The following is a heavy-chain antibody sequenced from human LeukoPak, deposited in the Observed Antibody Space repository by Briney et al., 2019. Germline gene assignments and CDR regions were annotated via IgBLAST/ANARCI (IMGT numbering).Heavy chain of an antibody. D-gene: IGHD1-20*01. Sequence: GASVKVSCKASGYTFTSYGISWVRQAPGQGLEWMGWISAYNGNINYAQKLQGRVTMTTDTSTSTAYMELRSLRSDDTAVYYCARITGTDFYYYYYGMDVWGQGTTVTVSS. V-gene: IGHV1-18*01. CDR3: ARITGTDFYYYYYGMDV. J-gene: IGHJ6*02. CDR1: GYTFTSYG. CDR2: ISAYNGNI.